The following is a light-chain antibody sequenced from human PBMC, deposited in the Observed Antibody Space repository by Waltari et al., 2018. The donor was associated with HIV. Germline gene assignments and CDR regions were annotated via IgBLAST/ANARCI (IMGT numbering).Light chain of an antibody. Sequence: DIQMTQSLSHLSASVGDTVVISCRASQSITYFLNWYQLKPGKAPALLISGASSLQSGVPSRFVGSGSGTDFTLTIKNLQPGDFATYFCQQSDSFPYTFGPGTKLDI. CDR1: QSITYF. J-gene: IGKJ2*01. V-gene: IGKV1-39*01. CDR3: QQSDSFPYT. CDR2: GAS.